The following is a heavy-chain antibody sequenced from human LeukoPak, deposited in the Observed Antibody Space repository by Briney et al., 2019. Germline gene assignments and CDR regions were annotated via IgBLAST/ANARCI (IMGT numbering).Heavy chain of an antibody. Sequence: GGSLRLSCAASGFTFSSYRMNWVRQAPGKGLEWVSYISSSSSTIYYADSVKGRFTISRDNAKNSLYLQMNSLRAEDTAVYFCARERLGDDIYFDLWGRGTLVTVSS. CDR1: GFTFSSYR. V-gene: IGHV3-48*01. D-gene: IGHD3-3*01. CDR3: ARERLGDDIYFDL. J-gene: IGHJ2*01. CDR2: ISSSSSTI.